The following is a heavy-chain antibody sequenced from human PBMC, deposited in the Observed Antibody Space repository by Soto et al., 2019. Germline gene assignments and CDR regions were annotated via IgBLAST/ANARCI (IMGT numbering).Heavy chain of an antibody. CDR1: GGSISSGDYY. J-gene: IGHJ4*02. Sequence: PSETLSLTCTVSGGSISSGDYYWSWIRQPPGKGLEWIGYIYYSGSTYYNPSLRSRVTISVDTSKNQFSLKLSSVTAADTAVYYCARGWEPPTYYFDYWGQGTLVTVSS. CDR3: ARGWEPPTYYFDY. D-gene: IGHD1-1*01. V-gene: IGHV4-30-4*01. CDR2: IYYSGST.